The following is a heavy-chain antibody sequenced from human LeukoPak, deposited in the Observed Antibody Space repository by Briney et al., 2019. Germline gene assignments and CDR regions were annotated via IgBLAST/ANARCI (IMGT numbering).Heavy chain of an antibody. V-gene: IGHV3-74*01. J-gene: IGHJ3*02. CDR2: INSDGSST. Sequence: GGSLRLSCAASGFTFSNYWIHWVRQAPGKGLVWVSRINSDGSSTSYADSVKGRFTISRDNAKNTLYLQMNSLRAEDTAVYYCARGFTIFGVVNDAFDNWGQGTMVTVSS. CDR1: GFTFSNYW. D-gene: IGHD3-3*01. CDR3: ARGFTIFGVVNDAFDN.